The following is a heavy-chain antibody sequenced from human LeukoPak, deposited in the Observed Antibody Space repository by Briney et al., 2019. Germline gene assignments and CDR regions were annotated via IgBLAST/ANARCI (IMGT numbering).Heavy chain of an antibody. CDR1: GLTFSDSA. J-gene: IGHJ4*02. CDR3: VVATVFDY. V-gene: IGHV3-73*01. Sequence: GGSLRLSCAASGLTFSDSAVHWVRQASGNGLDWVGRIRSIANTYATAYSASVKGRFTISRDDSKSTAYLQMNSLRTEDTAVYYCVVATVFDYWGQGTLVTVSS. D-gene: IGHD5-12*01. CDR2: IRSIANTYAT.